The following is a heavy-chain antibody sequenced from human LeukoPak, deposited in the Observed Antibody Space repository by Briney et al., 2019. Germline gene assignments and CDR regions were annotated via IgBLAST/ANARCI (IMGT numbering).Heavy chain of an antibody. CDR3: ARNLWFGESSDAFYI. CDR1: GASISSYY. J-gene: IGHJ3*02. D-gene: IGHD3-10*01. Sequence: KPSETLSLTCTVSGASISSYYWSWIRQPAGKGLEWIGRIYTSGSTNYNPSLKSRVTMSVDTSKNQFSLKLSSVTAADTAVYYCARNLWFGESSDAFYIWGQGTMVTVSS. CDR2: IYTSGST. V-gene: IGHV4-4*07.